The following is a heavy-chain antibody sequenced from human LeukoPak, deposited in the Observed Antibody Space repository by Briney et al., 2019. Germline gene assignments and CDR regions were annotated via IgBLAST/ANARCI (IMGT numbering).Heavy chain of an antibody. CDR2: TSGGGGSS. D-gene: IGHD3-16*01. CDR3: AKYYDFVWGSIEY. CDR1: GFTFSSYA. V-gene: IGHV3-23*01. Sequence: GGSLRLSCAASGFTFSSYAMSWVRQAPGKGLEWVSATSGGGGSSYYADSVKGRFTISSDYSKNTLHLQMNTLRAEDTAVYYCAKYYDFVWGSIEYWGQGTLVTVSS. J-gene: IGHJ4*02.